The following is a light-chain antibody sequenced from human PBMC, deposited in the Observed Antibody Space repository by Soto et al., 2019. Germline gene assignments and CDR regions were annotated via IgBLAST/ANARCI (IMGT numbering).Light chain of an antibody. V-gene: IGKV1-5*03. CDR1: QSISNW. CDR2: LAS. Sequence: DIQMTQSPSTLSASVGDRVTITCRASQSISNWLAWYQQKPGKAPKLLIYLASSLESGVPSRFSGSGSGTEFTLTISNLQPDDFATYYCQKSNTYSWTCGQGTTGDIK. CDR3: QKSNTYSWT. J-gene: IGKJ1*01.